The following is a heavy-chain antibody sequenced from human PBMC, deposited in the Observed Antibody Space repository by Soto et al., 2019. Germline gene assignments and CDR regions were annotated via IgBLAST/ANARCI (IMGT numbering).Heavy chain of an antibody. CDR1: GVSISITTW. J-gene: IGHJ6*02. Sequence: PSEPLSLPCTISGVSISITTWSGWVRQSPGKGLEWIGEIYHNGSPDYNPSLKSRVTISVDKSKNHVFLKLTSVTAADTAMYFCGRWLGTSYGMDVWGQGTAVTVSS. D-gene: IGHD3-10*01. CDR3: GRWLGTSYGMDV. CDR2: IYHNGSP. V-gene: IGHV4-4*02.